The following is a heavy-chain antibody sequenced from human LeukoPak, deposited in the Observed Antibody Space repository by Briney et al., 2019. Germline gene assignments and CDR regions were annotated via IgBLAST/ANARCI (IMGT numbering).Heavy chain of an antibody. J-gene: IGHJ4*02. CDR1: GFTFSTYG. Sequence: GGSLRLSCAASGFTFSTYGMHWVRQAPGKGLGWVAVISYDGSNEYYADSVKGRFTISRDNSKNTLYLQMSSLRAEDTAVYYCAKEFNRGLPDYWGQGTLVTVPS. V-gene: IGHV3-30*18. CDR2: ISYDGSNE. CDR3: AKEFNRGLPDY. D-gene: IGHD2-21*01.